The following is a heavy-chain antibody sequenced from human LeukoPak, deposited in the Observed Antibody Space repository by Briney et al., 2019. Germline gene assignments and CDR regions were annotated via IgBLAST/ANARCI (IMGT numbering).Heavy chain of an antibody. CDR2: ISAYNGNT. V-gene: IGHV1-18*01. D-gene: IGHD3-3*01. J-gene: IGHJ6*03. CDR3: ARDLIGSIFGVSDYYYYYMDV. Sequence: GASVKVSCKASGYTFTSYGISWVRRAPGQGLEWMGWISAYNGNTNYAQKLQGRVTMTTDTSTSTAYMELRSLRSDDTAVYYCARDLIGSIFGVSDYYYYYMDVWGKGTTVTVSS. CDR1: GYTFTSYG.